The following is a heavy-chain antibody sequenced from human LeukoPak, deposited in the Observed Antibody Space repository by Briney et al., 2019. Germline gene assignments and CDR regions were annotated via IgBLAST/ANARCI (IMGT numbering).Heavy chain of an antibody. J-gene: IGHJ4*02. Sequence: PGGSLRLSCAASGFSFSSYWMSWVRQAPGKGLEWVANIRQDGREKYYVDSRKGRFTISRDNAKNSVYLQMNSLRAEDTAVYFCARDPDYWGQGILVTVSS. CDR2: IRQDGREK. CDR1: GFSFSSYW. V-gene: IGHV3-7*01. CDR3: ARDPDY.